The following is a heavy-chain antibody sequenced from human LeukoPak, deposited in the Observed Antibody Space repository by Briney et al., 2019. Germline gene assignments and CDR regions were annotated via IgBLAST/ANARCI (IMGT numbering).Heavy chain of an antibody. CDR1: GGSISSSSYY. Sequence: SETLSLTCTVSGGSISSSSYYWGWIRQPPGKGLEWIGSIYYSGSTNYNPSLKSRVTISVDTSKNQFSLKLSSVTAADTAVYYCARGRSDCYSGGCYDYFDYWGQGTLVTVSS. CDR3: ARGRSDCYSGGCYDYFDY. D-gene: IGHD2-21*02. CDR2: IYYSGST. J-gene: IGHJ4*02. V-gene: IGHV4-39*07.